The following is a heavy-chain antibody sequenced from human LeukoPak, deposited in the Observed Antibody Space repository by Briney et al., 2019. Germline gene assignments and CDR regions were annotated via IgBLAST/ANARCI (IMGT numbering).Heavy chain of an antibody. Sequence: SETLSLTCTVSGGSISSYYWSWIRQPAGKGLEWIGRIYTSGSTNYNPSLKSRATMSVDTSKNQFSLKLSSVTAADTAVSYCARVSDDSRGYYYYFDYWGQGTLVTVSS. J-gene: IGHJ4*02. CDR3: ARVSDDSRGYYYYFDY. D-gene: IGHD3-22*01. CDR1: GGSISSYY. V-gene: IGHV4-4*07. CDR2: IYTSGST.